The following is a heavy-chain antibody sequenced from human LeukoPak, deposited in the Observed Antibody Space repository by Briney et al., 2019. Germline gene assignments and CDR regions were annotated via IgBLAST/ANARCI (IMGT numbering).Heavy chain of an antibody. CDR2: IYYSGST. D-gene: IGHD2-2*01. CDR1: GTSISGYY. CDR3: AVVVVPAADSVAFDI. Sequence: SETLSLTCTVSGTSISGYYWSWIRQPPGKGLEWIGYIYYSGSTKYNPSLKSRVTISVDTSKNQFSLKLSSVTAADTAVYYCAVVVVPAADSVAFDIWGQGTMVTVSS. J-gene: IGHJ3*02. V-gene: IGHV4-59*01.